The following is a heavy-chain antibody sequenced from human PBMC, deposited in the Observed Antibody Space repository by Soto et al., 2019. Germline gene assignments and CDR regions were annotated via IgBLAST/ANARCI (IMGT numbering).Heavy chain of an antibody. J-gene: IGHJ4*02. Sequence: HWVRQAPGQGYEWMGIINPSGGGTTYAQKFQGRVTMTRDTSTSTVYMELSSLRSEDTAVYYCARYDYNGYYFDYWGQGTLVTVSS. CDR3: ARYDYNGYYFDY. V-gene: IGHV1-46*01. D-gene: IGHD4-4*01. CDR2: INPSGGGT.